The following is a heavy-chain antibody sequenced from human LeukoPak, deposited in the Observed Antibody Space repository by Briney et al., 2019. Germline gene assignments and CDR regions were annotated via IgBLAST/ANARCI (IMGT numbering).Heavy chain of an antibody. CDR3: ASVRPGSTTNGNYGMDV. CDR1: GFTFSSYW. Sequence: GESLRLSCAASGFTFSSYWMHWVRQAPGKGLVWVSRINSDGSSTSYADSVKGRFTVSRDNAKNTLYLQMNSLRAEDTAVYYCASVRPGSTTNGNYGMDVWGQGTTVTVSS. V-gene: IGHV3-74*01. D-gene: IGHD2-2*01. J-gene: IGHJ6*02. CDR2: INSDGSST.